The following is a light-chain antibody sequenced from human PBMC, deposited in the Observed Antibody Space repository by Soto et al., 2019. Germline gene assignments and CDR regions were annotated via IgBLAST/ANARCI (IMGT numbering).Light chain of an antibody. CDR1: SNDVGHFNY. CDR3: TSFTTSNTFV. CDR2: DVS. V-gene: IGLV2-14*03. J-gene: IGLJ1*01. Sequence: QSVQAQPASVSGSPGQSITISCTGTSNDVGHFNYVSWFQQHPGKAPKLLIFDVSNWPSGVSDRFSGSKSGNTASLTISGLQPEDEADYYCTSFTTSNTFVFGSGTKVTVL.